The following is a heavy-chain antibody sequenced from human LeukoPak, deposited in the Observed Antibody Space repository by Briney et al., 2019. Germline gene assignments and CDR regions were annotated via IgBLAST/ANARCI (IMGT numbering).Heavy chain of an antibody. V-gene: IGHV3-23*01. CDR2: ISGSGGST. J-gene: IGHJ6*03. CDR3: AKAPGTWDYYYYYYMDV. Sequence: GGSLRLSCAASGLTVSSNCMSWVRQAPGKGLEWVSAISGSGGSTYYADSVKGRFTISRDNSKNTLYLQMNSLRAEDTAVYYCAKAPGTWDYYYYYYMDVWGKGTTVTVSS. CDR1: GLTVSSNC. D-gene: IGHD1-1*01.